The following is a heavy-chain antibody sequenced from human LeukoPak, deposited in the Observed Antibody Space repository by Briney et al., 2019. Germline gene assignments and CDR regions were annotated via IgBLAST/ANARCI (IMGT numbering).Heavy chain of an antibody. J-gene: IGHJ4*02. V-gene: IGHV3-9*03. CDR2: ISWNSGSI. Sequence: GGSLRLSCAASGFTFDDYAMHWVRQAPGKGLEWVSGISWNSGSIGYADSVKGRFTISRDNAKNSLYLQMNSLRAEDMALYYCAKDGVDYYGSGSYYTYWGQGTLVTVSS. CDR1: GFTFDDYA. D-gene: IGHD3-10*01. CDR3: AKDGVDYYGSGSYYTY.